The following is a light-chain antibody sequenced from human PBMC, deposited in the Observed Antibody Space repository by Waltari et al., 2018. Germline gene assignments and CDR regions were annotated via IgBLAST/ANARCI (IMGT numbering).Light chain of an antibody. CDR2: WAS. CDR1: QSVLSSSNNKNY. V-gene: IGKV4-1*01. CDR3: QQYYSTPYT. J-gene: IGKJ2*01. Sequence: DIVMTQSPDSLAVSLGERATINCRSGQSVLSSSNNKNYLAWYQQNLGQPPKLLIYWASTREAGVPDRFNGSGSGTDFTLTISSLQAEDVAVYYCQQYYSTPYTFGQGTKLEIK.